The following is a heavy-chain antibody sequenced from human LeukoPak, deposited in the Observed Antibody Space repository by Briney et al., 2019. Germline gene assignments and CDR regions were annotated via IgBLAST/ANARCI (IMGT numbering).Heavy chain of an antibody. CDR1: GYSISSGYY. CDR2: IYHSGST. CDR3: ARYGRSNFDY. J-gene: IGHJ4*02. Sequence: PSETLSLTCAVSGYSISSGYYWGRIRQPPGKGLEWIGSIYHSGSTYYNPSLKSRVTISVDTSKNQFSLKLSSVTAADTAAYYCARYGRSNFDYWGQGTLVTVSS. D-gene: IGHD4-17*01. V-gene: IGHV4-38-2*01.